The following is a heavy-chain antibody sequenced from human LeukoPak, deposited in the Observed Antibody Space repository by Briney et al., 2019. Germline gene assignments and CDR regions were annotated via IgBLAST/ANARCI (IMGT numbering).Heavy chain of an antibody. CDR2: INHSGST. V-gene: IGHV4-34*01. CDR3: ARGRGRGYSYGWPYGMDV. D-gene: IGHD5-18*01. Sequence: SETLSLTCAVYGGSFSGYYWSWIRQPPGKGLEWIGEINHSGSTNYNPSLKSRVTISVDTSKNQFSLKLSSVTAADTAVYYCARGRGRGYSYGWPYGMDVWGQGTTVTVSS. J-gene: IGHJ6*02. CDR1: GGSFSGYY.